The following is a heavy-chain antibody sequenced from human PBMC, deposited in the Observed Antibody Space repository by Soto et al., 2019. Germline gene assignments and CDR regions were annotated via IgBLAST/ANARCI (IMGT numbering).Heavy chain of an antibody. Sequence: SDTLFLTCTVSGGSLSSSSYYRGWIRQPPGKGLEWIGSIYYSGSTYYNPSLKSRVTISVDTSKNQFSLKLSSVTAADTAVYYCARHDGICSGGSCYSEWFDPWGQGTLVTVSS. D-gene: IGHD2-15*01. CDR1: GGSLSSSSYY. V-gene: IGHV4-39*01. J-gene: IGHJ5*02. CDR3: ARHDGICSGGSCYSEWFDP. CDR2: IYYSGST.